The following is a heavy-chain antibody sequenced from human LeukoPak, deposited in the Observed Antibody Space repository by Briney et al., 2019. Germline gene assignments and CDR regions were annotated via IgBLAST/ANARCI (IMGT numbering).Heavy chain of an antibody. Sequence: GGSLRLSCAASGFTFSSYWMSWVRQAPGKGLEWVANIKQDGSEKYYVDSVKGRFTISRDNAKNSLYLQMNSLRAEDTAVYYCARRNYDYWSGPNYYYYGMDVWGQGTTVTVSS. D-gene: IGHD3-3*01. CDR1: GFTFSSYW. CDR3: ARRNYDYWSGPNYYYYGMDV. J-gene: IGHJ6*02. CDR2: IKQDGSEK. V-gene: IGHV3-7*01.